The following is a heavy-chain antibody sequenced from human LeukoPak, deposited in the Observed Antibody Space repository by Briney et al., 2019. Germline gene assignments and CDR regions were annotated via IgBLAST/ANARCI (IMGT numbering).Heavy chain of an antibody. D-gene: IGHD3-10*01. CDR1: GGSISSSSYY. Sequence: SSETLSLTCTVSGGSISSSSYYWAWLRQPPGKGLEWIGSIYYSGSAHYNPSLKSRVTISVDTSKNQFSLKLSSVTAADTAVYYCARVYGSGSYYNGYYYYYMDVWGKGTTVTISS. J-gene: IGHJ6*03. CDR2: IYYSGSA. V-gene: IGHV4-39*01. CDR3: ARVYGSGSYYNGYYYYYMDV.